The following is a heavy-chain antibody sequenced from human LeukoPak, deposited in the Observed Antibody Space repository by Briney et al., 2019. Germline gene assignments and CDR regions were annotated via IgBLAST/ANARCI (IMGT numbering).Heavy chain of an antibody. V-gene: IGHV4-38-2*02. J-gene: IGHJ6*03. CDR3: ARGTYGYYMDV. D-gene: IGHD4-17*01. Sequence: SETLSLTCSGSNYSISNSLYWGWLRQPPGKGLEWIGSIYRSGSTFYNPSLESRVTISLDTSKNQFSLKLSSVTAADTAVYFCARGTYGYYMDVWGKGTTVTVSS. CDR2: IYRSGST. CDR1: NYSISNSLY.